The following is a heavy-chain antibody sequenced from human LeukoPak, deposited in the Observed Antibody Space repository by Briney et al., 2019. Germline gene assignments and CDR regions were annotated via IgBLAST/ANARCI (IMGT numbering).Heavy chain of an antibody. V-gene: IGHV3-66*01. Sequence: PGGSLRLSCAASGFTVSSNYMSWVRQAPGKGLEWVSLIYSGGSTYYADSVKGRFTISRDNSKNTLYLQMNSLRAEDTAVYYCARDLIAVAGSIDYWGQGTPVTVSS. CDR2: IYSGGST. D-gene: IGHD6-19*01. CDR3: ARDLIAVAGSIDY. J-gene: IGHJ4*02. CDR1: GFTVSSNY.